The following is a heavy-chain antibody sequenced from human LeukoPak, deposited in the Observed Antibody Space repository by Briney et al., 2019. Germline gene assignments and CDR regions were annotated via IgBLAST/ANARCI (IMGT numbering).Heavy chain of an antibody. CDR1: GFTLNSYG. Sequence: GGSLRLSCAASGFTLNSYGMHWVRQAPGKGLEWVAVIWYDGSNKYYADSVKGRFTISRDNSKNTLYLQMNSLRAEDTALYYCAKTDTGYYFDYWGQGTLVTVSS. CDR3: AKTDTGYYFDY. J-gene: IGHJ4*02. CDR2: IWYDGSNK. D-gene: IGHD5-12*01. V-gene: IGHV3-33*06.